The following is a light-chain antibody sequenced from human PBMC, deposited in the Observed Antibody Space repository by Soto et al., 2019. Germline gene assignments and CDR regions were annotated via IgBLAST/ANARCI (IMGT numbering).Light chain of an antibody. V-gene: IGKV1-39*01. CDR2: AAS. Sequence: DIQMSQSPSSLSASIGDRVTITCRASQSISNYLNWYQQKPGKAPKLLIYAASILQSGVPSRFSGSGSGTDFTFTISGLQPGDFATYYCQQNDITPLTFGGGTKVEIK. J-gene: IGKJ4*01. CDR3: QQNDITPLT. CDR1: QSISNY.